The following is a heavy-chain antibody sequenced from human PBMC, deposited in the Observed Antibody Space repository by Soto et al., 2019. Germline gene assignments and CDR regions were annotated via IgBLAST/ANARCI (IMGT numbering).Heavy chain of an antibody. CDR2: IYYSGTT. D-gene: IGHD1-26*01. CDR1: GGSISSSDYY. V-gene: IGHV4-39*01. CDR3: ARLVGATTAFDI. J-gene: IGHJ3*02. Sequence: SETLSLTCTVSGGSISSSDYYWGWIRQPPWKGLDWIGSIYYSGTTYYNPSLKSRVTTSVDTSKNQFSLKVSSVTAADTAVYYCARLVGATTAFDIWGQGTMVTVSS.